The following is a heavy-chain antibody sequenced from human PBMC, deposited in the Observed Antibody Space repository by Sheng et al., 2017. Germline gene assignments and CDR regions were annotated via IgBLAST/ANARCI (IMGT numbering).Heavy chain of an antibody. Sequence: QVQLVQSGAEVKKPGASVKVSCKASGYTFSGYCFHWVRQAPGQGLEWMGWINPQSGGTNYAQKFQGRVTMSRDMSISTAYMELSKLRSDDTAVYYCATTPHGYSGNYYWFDPWGQGTLVTVSS. J-gene: IGHJ5*02. V-gene: IGHV1-2*02. D-gene: IGHD1-26*01. CDR1: GYTFSGYC. CDR3: ATTPHGYSGNYYWFDP. CDR2: INPQSGGT.